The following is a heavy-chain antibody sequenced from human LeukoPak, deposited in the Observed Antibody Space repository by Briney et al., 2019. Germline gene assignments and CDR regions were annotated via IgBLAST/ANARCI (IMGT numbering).Heavy chain of an antibody. CDR1: GFTFDDYG. Sequence: PGGSLRLSRAASGFTFDDYGMSWVRQAPGKGLEWVSGINWNGGSTGYADSVKGRFTISRDNAKNSLYLQMNSLRAEDTALYYCARESGSGSYYKYYYGMGVWGQGTTVTVSS. D-gene: IGHD3-10*01. J-gene: IGHJ6*02. V-gene: IGHV3-20*04. CDR2: INWNGGST. CDR3: ARESGSGSYYKYYYGMGV.